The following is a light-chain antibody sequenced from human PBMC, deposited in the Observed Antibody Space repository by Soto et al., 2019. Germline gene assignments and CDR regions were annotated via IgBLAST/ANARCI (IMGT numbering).Light chain of an antibody. CDR2: DAS. CDR3: QQYNSYSWT. CDR1: QSITIW. V-gene: IGKV1-5*01. Sequence: DMQMTQSPSTLSASVGDRVTITGRASQSITIWLAWYQQKPGKAPKLLIFDASSLESGVPSRFSGSGSGTEFTLTISSLEPDDFATYYCQQYNSYSWTFGQGTKVEIK. J-gene: IGKJ1*01.